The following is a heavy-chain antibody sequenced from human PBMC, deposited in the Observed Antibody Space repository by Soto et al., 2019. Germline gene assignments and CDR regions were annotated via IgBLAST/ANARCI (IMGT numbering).Heavy chain of an antibody. V-gene: IGHV4-34*01. J-gene: IGHJ3*02. D-gene: IGHD3-16*02. CDR3: ARGTSITFGGVIATADAFDI. CDR2: INHSGST. Sequence: LSLTCAVYGGSFSGYYWSWIRQPPGKGLEWIGEINHSGSTNYNPSLKSRVTISVDTSKNQFSLKLSSVTAADTAVYYCARGTSITFGGVIATADAFDIWGQGTMVTV. CDR1: GGSFSGYY.